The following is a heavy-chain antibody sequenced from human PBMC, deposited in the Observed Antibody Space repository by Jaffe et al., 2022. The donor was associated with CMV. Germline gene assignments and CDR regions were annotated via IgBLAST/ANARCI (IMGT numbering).Heavy chain of an antibody. D-gene: IGHD3-16*02. CDR2: IYYSGST. Sequence: QVQLQESGPGLVKPSETLSLTCTVSGGSISSYYWSWIRQPPGKGLEWIGYIYYSGSTNYNPSLKSRVTISVDTSKNQFSLKLSSVTAADTAVYYCARGFPGYNNWFDPWGQGTLVTVSS. CDR3: ARGFPGYNNWFDP. J-gene: IGHJ5*02. CDR1: GGSISSYY. V-gene: IGHV4-59*01.